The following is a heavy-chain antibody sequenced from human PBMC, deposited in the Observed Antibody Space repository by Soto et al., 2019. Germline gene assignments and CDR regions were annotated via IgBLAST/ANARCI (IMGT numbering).Heavy chain of an antibody. J-gene: IGHJ4*02. Sequence: SVKVSCKGSGCSFSSYAISWVRQETGQGLEWMGGIIPIFGTANYAQKLQGRVTITADESTSTAYMELSSLRSEDTAVYYCASGNWKQWLAPPDFWLQRTLVPGFS. CDR3: ASGNWKQWLAPPDF. V-gene: IGHV1-69*13. D-gene: IGHD6-19*01. CDR1: GCSFSSYA. CDR2: IIPIFGTA.